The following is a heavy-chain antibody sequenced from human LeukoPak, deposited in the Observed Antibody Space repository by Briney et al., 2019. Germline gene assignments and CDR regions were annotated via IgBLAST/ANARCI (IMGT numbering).Heavy chain of an antibody. CDR2: VDPEDGET. Sequence: GASVKVSCKASGYTFTDYYMHWVQQTPGKGLEWMGRVDPEDGETIYAEKFQGRVTITADTSTDTAYMELSSLRSEDTAVYYCATSFRADWYFDLWGRGTLVTVSS. CDR3: ATSFRADWYFDL. CDR1: GYTFTDYY. D-gene: IGHD3-3*02. V-gene: IGHV1-69-2*01. J-gene: IGHJ2*01.